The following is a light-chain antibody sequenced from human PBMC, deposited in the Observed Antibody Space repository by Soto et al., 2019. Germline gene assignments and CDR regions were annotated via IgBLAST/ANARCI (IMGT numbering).Light chain of an antibody. J-gene: IGLJ2*01. CDR3: KAWESSTLV. Sequence: SYELTQPPSVSVSPGQTASITCSGDKLGDKYACWYQQKPGQSPVLVIYQDSKRPSGIPERFSGSNSGNTATLTISGTQAMDEADYYCKAWESSTLVFGGGTKRTVL. CDR1: KLGDKY. CDR2: QDS. V-gene: IGLV3-1*01.